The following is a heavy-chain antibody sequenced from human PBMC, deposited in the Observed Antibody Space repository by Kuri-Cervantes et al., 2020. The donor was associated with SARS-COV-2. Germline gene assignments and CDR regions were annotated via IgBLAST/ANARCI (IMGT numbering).Heavy chain of an antibody. J-gene: IGHJ4*02. D-gene: IGHD1-1*01. Sequence: WGSLRLSCAASGFTFSSYSMHWVRQAPGKGLEFVSGINDVYESYYADSVRGRFTVSRDNSRNNLYLHLISLRADDTAVYYCAKDYPGGHLLGQTTFFDNWGQGTMVNVSS. CDR3: AKDYPGGHLLGQTTFFDN. CDR2: INDVYES. V-gene: IGHV3-NL1*01. CDR1: GFTFSSYS.